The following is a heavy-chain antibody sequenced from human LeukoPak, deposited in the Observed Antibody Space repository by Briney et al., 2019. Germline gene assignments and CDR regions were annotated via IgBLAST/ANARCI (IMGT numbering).Heavy chain of an antibody. CDR1: GYTFSTHG. D-gene: IGHD6-13*01. Sequence: ASVKVSCKASGYTFSTHGISWVRQAPGQGLEWMGWISAYNGNTNYAQKLQSRVTMTTDTSTSTAYMELRSLRSDDTAVYYCARVAYSSSWPYYYYYMDVWGKGTTVTVSS. J-gene: IGHJ6*03. CDR2: ISAYNGNT. CDR3: ARVAYSSSWPYYYYYMDV. V-gene: IGHV1-18*01.